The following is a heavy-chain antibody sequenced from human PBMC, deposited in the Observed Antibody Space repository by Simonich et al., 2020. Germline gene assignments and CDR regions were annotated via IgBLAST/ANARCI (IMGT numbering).Heavy chain of an antibody. D-gene: IGHD5-12*01. CDR3: ARHDRWLQFYFDY. CDR2: IYYSGST. J-gene: IGHJ4*02. Sequence: QVQLQESGPGLVKPSETLSLTCTVSGGSISSYYWSWIRQPPGKGLEWIGYIYYSGSTNYNPSLKIRVTRSVDTSKNQFSLKLSSVTAADTAVYYCARHDRWLQFYFDYWGQGTLVTVSS. CDR1: GGSISSYY. V-gene: IGHV4-59*08.